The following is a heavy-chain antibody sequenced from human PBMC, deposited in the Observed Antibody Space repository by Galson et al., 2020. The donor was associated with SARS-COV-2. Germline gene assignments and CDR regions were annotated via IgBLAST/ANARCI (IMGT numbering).Heavy chain of an antibody. J-gene: IGHJ4*02. D-gene: IGHD3-22*01. CDR1: GWSFSDYY. CDR3: ARGNRDINMIVVVITAVNNHFDG. V-gene: IGHV4-34*01. CDR2: VHHSGTT. Sequence: SETLSLTCAVYGWSFSDYYLTWIRQPPGKGLEWIGEVHHSGTTNYNSSLKSRVTISVDTSKNQFSLKLSSVTAPDTAVYYCARGNRDINMIVVVITAVNNHFDGWGQGTLVTVAS.